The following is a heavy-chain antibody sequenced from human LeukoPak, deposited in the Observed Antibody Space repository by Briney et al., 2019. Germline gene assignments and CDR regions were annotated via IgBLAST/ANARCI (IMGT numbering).Heavy chain of an antibody. CDR3: ARSIARGYSGYDSGRAFDI. CDR2: ISSSSSYI. J-gene: IGHJ3*02. D-gene: IGHD5-12*01. CDR1: GFTFSSYS. Sequence: GGSLRLSCAASGFTFSSYSMNWVRQAPGKGLEWVSSISSSSSYIYYADSVKGRLTISRDNAKNSLYLQMNSLRAEDTAVYYCARSIARGYSGYDSGRAFDIWGQGTMVTVSS. V-gene: IGHV3-21*01.